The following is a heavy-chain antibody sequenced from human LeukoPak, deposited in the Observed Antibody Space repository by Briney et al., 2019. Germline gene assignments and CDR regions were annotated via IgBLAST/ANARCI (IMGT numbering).Heavy chain of an antibody. V-gene: IGHV4-30-4*08. J-gene: IGHJ4*02. D-gene: IGHD1-26*01. CDR2: IYYSGST. Sequence: TSETLSLTCTVSGGSISSGDYYWSWIRQPPGKGLEWTGYIYYSGSTYYNPSPKSRVTISVDTSKNQFSLKLSSVTAADTAVYYCARDRYSGSLHDFDYWGQGTLVTVSS. CDR3: ARDRYSGSLHDFDY. CDR1: GGSISSGDYY.